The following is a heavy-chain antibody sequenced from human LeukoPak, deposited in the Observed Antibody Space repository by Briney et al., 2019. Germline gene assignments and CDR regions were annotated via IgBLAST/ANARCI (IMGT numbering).Heavy chain of an antibody. J-gene: IGHJ3*02. CDR2: ISSSSSYI. V-gene: IGHV3-21*01. CDR3: ARWGDRRGGAFDI. Sequence: GGSLRLSCAASGFTFSRYSLNWVRQAPGKGLEWVSSISSSSSYIYYADSVKGRFTISRDNAKNSLSLQMNSLGAEDTALYDCARWGDRRGGAFDIWGQGTMVTVSS. CDR1: GFTFSRYS. D-gene: IGHD3-16*01.